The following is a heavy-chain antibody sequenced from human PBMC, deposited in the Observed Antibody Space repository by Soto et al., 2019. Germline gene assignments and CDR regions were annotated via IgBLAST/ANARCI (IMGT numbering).Heavy chain of an antibody. D-gene: IGHD2-15*01. V-gene: IGHV1-8*02. CDR1: GYDFTAYD. CDR2: MNPINGAT. CDR3: GRGPSPRAPAGGTPYYYAMDV. J-gene: IGHJ6*02. Sequence: ASVKVSCKASGYDFTAYDINWVRQASGQGLEWMGWMNPINGATGSARRFQGRVSMTRNTATATAYLELTSLRSDDSAVYFCGRGPSPRAPAGGTPYYYAMDVWGQGTMVTVSS.